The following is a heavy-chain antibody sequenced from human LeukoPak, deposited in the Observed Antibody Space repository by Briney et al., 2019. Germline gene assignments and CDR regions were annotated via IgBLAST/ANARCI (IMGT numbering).Heavy chain of an antibody. J-gene: IGHJ4*02. CDR3: AKDQLTGTLDY. Sequence: PGGSLRLSCAASGFTFDDYGMSWVRQAPGKGLEWVSGIKWNGGSTGYADSVKGRFTISRDNSKNTLYLQMNSLRAEDTAVYYCAKDQLTGTLDYWGQGTLVTVSS. CDR1: GFTFDDYG. V-gene: IGHV3-20*04. D-gene: IGHD1-20*01. CDR2: IKWNGGST.